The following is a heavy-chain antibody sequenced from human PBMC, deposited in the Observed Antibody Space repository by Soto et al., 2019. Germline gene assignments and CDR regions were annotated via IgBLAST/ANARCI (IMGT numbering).Heavy chain of an antibody. CDR3: ATHLRPYYFDY. Sequence: GGSLRLSCAASGFTFSSYGMHWVRQAPGKGLEWVAVISYDGSNKYYADSVKGRFTISRDNSKNTLYLQMNSLRAEDAAVYYCATHLRPYYFDYWGQGTLVTVSS. CDR1: GFTFSSYG. CDR2: ISYDGSNK. D-gene: IGHD3-16*01. J-gene: IGHJ4*02. V-gene: IGHV3-30*03.